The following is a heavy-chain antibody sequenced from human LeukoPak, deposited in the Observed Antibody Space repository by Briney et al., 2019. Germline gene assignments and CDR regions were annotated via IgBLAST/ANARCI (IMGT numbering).Heavy chain of an antibody. V-gene: IGHV1-18*01. D-gene: IGHD3-10*01. CDR1: GYTFTDYG. CDR2: ISAYNGAT. CDR3: ARPGSFDSEIFDF. J-gene: IGHJ4*02. Sequence: ASVKVSCKASGYTFTDYGISWVRQAPGQGLEHMGRISAYNGATSYAQNLQGRLALTTDTSTSTAYMELRSLRSDDTAVYYCARPGSFDSEIFDFWGQGTLVTVSS.